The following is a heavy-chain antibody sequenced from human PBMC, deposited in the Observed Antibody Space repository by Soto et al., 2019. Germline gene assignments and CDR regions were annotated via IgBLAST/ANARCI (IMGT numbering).Heavy chain of an antibody. CDR1: GGSVSSYN. J-gene: IGHJ6*02. CDR2: IYYSGST. D-gene: IGHD2-21*02. V-gene: IGHV4-59*02. Sequence: SETLSLTCTVSGGSVSSYNWSWIRQPPGKGLEWIGYIYYSGSTNYNPSLKSRVTISVDTSKNQFSPKLSSVTAADTAVYYCARDSLAYCGGDCYYGGYYGMDVWGQGTTVT. CDR3: ARDSLAYCGGDCYYGGYYGMDV.